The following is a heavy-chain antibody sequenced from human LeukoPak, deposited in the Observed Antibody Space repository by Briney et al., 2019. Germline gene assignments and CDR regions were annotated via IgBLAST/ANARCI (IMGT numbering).Heavy chain of an antibody. CDR1: GFTFDDYG. CDR3: ARVGKTFDAFDI. D-gene: IGHD2/OR15-2a*01. CDR2: INLNGGST. J-gene: IGHJ3*02. Sequence: GGSLRLSCAASGFTFDDYGMSWVRQAPGKGLEWVSGINLNGGSTGYADSVKGRFTISGDNAKNSLYLQMNSLRAEDTALYHCARVGKTFDAFDIWGQGTMVTVSS. V-gene: IGHV3-20*01.